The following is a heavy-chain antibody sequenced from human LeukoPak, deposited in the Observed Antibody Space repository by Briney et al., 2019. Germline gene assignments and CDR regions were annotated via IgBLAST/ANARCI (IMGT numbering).Heavy chain of an antibody. CDR1: GLTFSDYY. V-gene: IGHV3-11*04. J-gene: IGHJ3*02. CDR2: ISSSGSTI. Sequence: GGSLRLSCAASGLTFSDYYMSWIRQAPGKGLEWVSYISSSGSTIYYADSVKGRFTISRDNAKNSLYLQMNSLRAEDTAVYYCATQRGYSYGDAFDIWGQGTMVTVSS. CDR3: ATQRGYSYGDAFDI. D-gene: IGHD5-18*01.